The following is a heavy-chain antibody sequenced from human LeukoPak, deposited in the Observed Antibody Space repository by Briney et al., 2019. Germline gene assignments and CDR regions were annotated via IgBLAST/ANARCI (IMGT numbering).Heavy chain of an antibody. CDR1: GFTFSSYA. CDR3: AKDSATWYFDY. Sequence: GGSLRLSCAASGFTFSSYAMSWVRQAPGKGLEWVSSIGAGGGSTHHADSVKGRFTISRDSSKNTLYLQMNSLRAEDTAVYYCAKDSATWYFDYWGQGTLVTVSS. V-gene: IGHV3-23*01. D-gene: IGHD3-10*01. CDR2: IGAGGGST. J-gene: IGHJ4*02.